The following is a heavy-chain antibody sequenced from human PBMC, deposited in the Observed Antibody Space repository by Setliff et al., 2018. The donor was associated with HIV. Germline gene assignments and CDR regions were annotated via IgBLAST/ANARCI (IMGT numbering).Heavy chain of an antibody. CDR1: GFTFSSYG. D-gene: IGHD3-3*01. V-gene: IGHV3-33*01. Sequence: TGGSLRLSCAASGFTFSSYGMHWVRQAPGKGLEWVAVIWYDGSNKYYVDSVKGRFTISRDNSKNTLYLQMNNLRVEDTAVYYCARSLGIWSAYDTWGQGTLVTVSS. CDR2: IWYDGSNK. J-gene: IGHJ5*02. CDR3: ARSLGIWSAYDT.